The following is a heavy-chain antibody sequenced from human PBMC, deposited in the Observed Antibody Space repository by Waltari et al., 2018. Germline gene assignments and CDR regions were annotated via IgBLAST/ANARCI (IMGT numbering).Heavy chain of an antibody. CDR1: GTSISGNYW. D-gene: IGHD2-2*01. Sequence: QVQLQESVQGLVKPSGTLSPTCAVPGTSISGNYWWSWVRQSPEKGLEWIGQVHHSGKTHYNPSLQSRVTISVDKPKNQFSLNLNSVTAADTAVYYCAGDRAIGLFFDYWGRGTLVTVSS. CDR3: AGDRAIGLFFDY. CDR2: VHHSGKT. V-gene: IGHV4-4*02. J-gene: IGHJ4*02.